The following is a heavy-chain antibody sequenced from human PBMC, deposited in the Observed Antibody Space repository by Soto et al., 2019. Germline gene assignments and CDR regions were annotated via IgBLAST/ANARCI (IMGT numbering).Heavy chain of an antibody. CDR1: GFTFSTSS. CDR3: VRESSRATTGPY. J-gene: IGHJ4*02. D-gene: IGHD1-1*01. V-gene: IGHV3-48*01. Sequence: EAQLVESGGGLVQPGGSLRLSCAASGFTFSTSSMSWVRQAPGKGLEWVSYPRFSGGIIYYADSVRGRFAISRDNAKNSLYLEMNSVRAEDTAVYYCVRESSRATTGPYWGQGTLVTVSS. CDR2: PRFSGGII.